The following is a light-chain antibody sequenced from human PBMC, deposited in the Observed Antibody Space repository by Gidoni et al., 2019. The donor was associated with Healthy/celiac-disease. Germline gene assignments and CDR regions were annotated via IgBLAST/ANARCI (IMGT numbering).Light chain of an antibody. CDR1: SSNIGAGYD. Sequence: QSVLTQPPSVSRAPGQRVTISCTGSSSNIGAGYDVHWYQKLPGTAPKLLSYGNSNRPSGVPDRFSGSKSGTSASLAITGLQAEDEADYYCQSYDSSLSGYVVFGGGTKLTVL. CDR3: QSYDSSLSGYVV. CDR2: GNS. J-gene: IGLJ2*01. V-gene: IGLV1-40*01.